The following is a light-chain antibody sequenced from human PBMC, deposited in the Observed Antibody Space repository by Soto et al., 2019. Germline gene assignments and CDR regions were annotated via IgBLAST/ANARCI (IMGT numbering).Light chain of an antibody. CDR3: SSYAGSNRGYV. Sequence: QSVLTQPPSASGSPGQSVTISCTGTSSDIGNYKFVSWYQQHPGRAPKLIIYEVSLRPSGVPDRFSGSKSGNTASLTVSGLQDEDEADYYCSSYAGSNRGYVFGTGTKVTDL. CDR1: SSDIGNYKF. J-gene: IGLJ1*01. V-gene: IGLV2-8*01. CDR2: EVS.